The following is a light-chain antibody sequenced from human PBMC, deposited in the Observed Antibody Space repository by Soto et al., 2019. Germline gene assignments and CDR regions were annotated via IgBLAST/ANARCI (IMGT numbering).Light chain of an antibody. Sequence: DIVMTQSPLSLPVTPGEPASISCRSSQSLLHSNGYNYLDWYLQKLGQSPQLLIYLGCNRASGVPDRFSGRGSGTDCSLKLSRVGAEDVGVWYCVQARQRYTVGGGNRVHLK. CDR2: LGC. CDR3: VQARQRYT. J-gene: IGKJ4*02. V-gene: IGKV2-28*01. CDR1: QSLLHSNGYNY.